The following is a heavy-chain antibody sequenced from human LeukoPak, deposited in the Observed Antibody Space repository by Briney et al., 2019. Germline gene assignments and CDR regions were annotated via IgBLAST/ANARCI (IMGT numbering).Heavy chain of an antibody. CDR2: IFYSGST. V-gene: IGHV4-59*01. D-gene: IGHD3-22*01. Sequence: SETLSLTCTVSGGSISSSYWSWIRQPPGKGLEWIGYIFYSGSTNYNPPLKSRVTISVDTSKNRFSLKLSSVTAADTAVYYCARIDSSGYYFQYYFDYWGQGTLVTVSS. CDR3: ARIDSSGYYFQYYFDY. CDR1: GGSISSSY. J-gene: IGHJ4*02.